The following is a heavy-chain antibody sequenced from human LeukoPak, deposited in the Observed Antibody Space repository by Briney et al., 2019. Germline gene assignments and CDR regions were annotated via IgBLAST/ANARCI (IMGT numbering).Heavy chain of an antibody. D-gene: IGHD2-2*01. Sequence: PSATLSLACTASGDSMSSYYWRWVRQPPGQGLEWIGYIDYSGSTSYNPSLKGRVTISDDTSKNQFSLKLSSVTAADTAVYYWARSVVLYYFDYWGQGTLVTVSS. J-gene: IGHJ4*02. CDR3: ARSVVLYYFDY. V-gene: IGHV4-59*01. CDR1: GDSMSSYY. CDR2: IDYSGST.